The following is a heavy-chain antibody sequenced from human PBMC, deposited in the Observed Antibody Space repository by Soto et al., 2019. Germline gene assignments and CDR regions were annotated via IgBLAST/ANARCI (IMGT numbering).Heavy chain of an antibody. J-gene: IGHJ4*02. V-gene: IGHV1-18*01. CDR3: ARVAVAGTSPRPHGFAY. CDR2: ISAYKGDT. Sequence: QVQLVQSGTEVEKPGASVKVSCKASGYIFTSYGISWVRLAPGQGLEWMGWISAYKGDTKYAQILQRRVTMTADTSPRTAYMELRSLPSDVTAVYYCARVAVAGTSPRPHGFAYWGQGTLVTVSS. CDR1: GYIFTSYG. D-gene: IGHD6-19*01.